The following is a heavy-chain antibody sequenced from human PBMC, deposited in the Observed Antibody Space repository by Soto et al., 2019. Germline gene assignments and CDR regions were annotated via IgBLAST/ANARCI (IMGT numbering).Heavy chain of an antibody. V-gene: IGHV4-30-2*01. Sequence: PSETLSLTCAVSGGSISSGGYSWSWIRQPPGKGLEWIGYIYHSGSTYYNPSLKSRVTISVDRSKNQFSLKLSSVTAADTAVYYCARGRHEGITGTTLYYYGMDVWGQGTTVTVSS. D-gene: IGHD1-7*01. CDR1: GGSISSGGYS. CDR3: ARGRHEGITGTTLYYYGMDV. CDR2: IYHSGST. J-gene: IGHJ6*02.